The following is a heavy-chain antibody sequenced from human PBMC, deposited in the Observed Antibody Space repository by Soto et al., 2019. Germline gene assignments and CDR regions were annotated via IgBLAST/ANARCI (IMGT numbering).Heavy chain of an antibody. Sequence: GGSLRLSCVASGFTFSRYGMHWVRQAPGKGLEWVSALYDLDGTYYADSVKGRFTTSSDSSRTTVYLQMNSLRPDDTAVYSCATWHLQEHAYDIWGQGTMVTVSS. CDR1: GFTFSRYG. CDR3: ATWHLQEHAYDI. J-gene: IGHJ3*02. V-gene: IGHV3-NL1*01. D-gene: IGHD1-1*01. CDR2: LYDLDGT.